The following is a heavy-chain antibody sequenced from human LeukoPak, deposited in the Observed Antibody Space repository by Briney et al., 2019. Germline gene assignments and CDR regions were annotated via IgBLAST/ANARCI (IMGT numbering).Heavy chain of an antibody. CDR2: IYSGGST. CDR3: ARGRSSGLQYYFDY. Sequence: GGSLRLSCAASGFTVSSNYMSWVRQAPGKGLEWVSVIYSGGSTYYADSVKGRFAISRDNSKNTLYLQMNSLRAEDTAVYYCARGRSSGLQYYFDYWGQGTLVTVSS. D-gene: IGHD6-19*01. CDR1: GFTVSSNY. J-gene: IGHJ4*02. V-gene: IGHV3-53*01.